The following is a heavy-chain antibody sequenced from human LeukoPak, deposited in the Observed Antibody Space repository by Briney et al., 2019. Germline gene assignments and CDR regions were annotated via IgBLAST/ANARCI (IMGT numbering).Heavy chain of an antibody. J-gene: IGHJ4*02. D-gene: IGHD2-2*01. CDR1: GGSFSGYY. V-gene: IGHV4-34*01. Sequence: SETLSLTCAVYGGSFSGYYWSWIRQPPGKGLEWIGEINHSGSTNYNPSLKSRVTISVDTSKNQFSLKLSSVTAADTAVYYCARTSWTLFLRGGNFEYWGQGTLVTVSS. CDR3: ARTSWTLFLRGGNFEY. CDR2: INHSGST.